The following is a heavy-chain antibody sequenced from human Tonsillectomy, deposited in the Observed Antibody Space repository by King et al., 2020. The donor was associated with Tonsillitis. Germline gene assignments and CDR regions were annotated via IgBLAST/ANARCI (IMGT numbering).Heavy chain of an antibody. CDR2: IWYVGSNK. CDR3: ARDPPYSGGAFDI. CDR1: GFTFSSYG. V-gene: IGHV3-33*01. J-gene: IGHJ3*02. D-gene: IGHD1-26*01. Sequence: VQLVESGGGVVQPGRSLRLSCAASGFTFSSYGMHWVRQAPGKGLEWVAVIWYVGSNKYYAYSVKGRFTISRDNSKNTLYLQMNSLRAEDTAVYYCARDPPYSGGAFDIWGQGTMVTVSS.